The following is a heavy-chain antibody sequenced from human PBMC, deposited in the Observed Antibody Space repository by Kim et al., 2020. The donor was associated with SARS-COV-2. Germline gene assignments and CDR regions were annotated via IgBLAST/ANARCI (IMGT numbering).Heavy chain of an antibody. J-gene: IGHJ1*01. CDR3: ARNRDTYYYDSSGYNH. Sequence: GGSLRLSCAASGFIFDNYDMHWVRQAPGKGLEWVSLIWYDGRNEKYADSVKGRFTISRDNSKNTLYLQMNSLRDEDTAVYYCARNRDTYYYDSSGYNHWG. D-gene: IGHD3-22*01. V-gene: IGHV3-33*01. CDR2: IWYDGRNE. CDR1: GFIFDNYD.